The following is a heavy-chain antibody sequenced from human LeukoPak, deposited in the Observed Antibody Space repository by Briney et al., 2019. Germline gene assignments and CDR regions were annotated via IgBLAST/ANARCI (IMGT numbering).Heavy chain of an antibody. D-gene: IGHD3-22*01. CDR3: ARDQYYYDSSGYYYYFDY. Sequence: SETLSLTCTVSRDSISSYYWSWIRQPAGKGLEWIGRIYTSGSTNYNPSLKSRVTMSVDTSKNQISLKLSSVTAEDTAVYYCARDQYYYDSSGYYYYFDYWGQGTLVTVSS. CDR2: IYTSGST. J-gene: IGHJ4*02. V-gene: IGHV4-4*07. CDR1: RDSISSYY.